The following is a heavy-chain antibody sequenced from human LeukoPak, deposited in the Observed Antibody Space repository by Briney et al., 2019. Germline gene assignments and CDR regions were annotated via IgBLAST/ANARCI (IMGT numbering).Heavy chain of an antibody. CDR1: GYSFTSYW. V-gene: IGHV5-51*01. Sequence: HGESLKISCKGSGYSFTSYWIGWVRQMPGKGLEWMGIIYPGDSDTRYSPSFQGQVTISADKSISTAYLQWSSLKASDTAMYYCARLQISVATVVTPETPFDYWGQGTLVTVSS. CDR3: ARLQISVATVVTPETPFDY. D-gene: IGHD4-23*01. J-gene: IGHJ4*02. CDR2: IYPGDSDT.